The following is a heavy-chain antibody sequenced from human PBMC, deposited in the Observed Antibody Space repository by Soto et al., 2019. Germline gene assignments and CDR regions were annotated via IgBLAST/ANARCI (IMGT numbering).Heavy chain of an antibody. CDR3: ARDLAVGLVDY. V-gene: IGHV1-46*01. Sequence: GASVKVSCKASGYTFTSYYMHWVRQAPGQGLEWKGKINPNNGNTNYAQNFQGIVTMTTDTSTSTAYMELRSLRSDDTAVYYCARDLAVGLVDYWGQGTLVTVSS. D-gene: IGHD6-19*01. CDR2: INPNNGNT. CDR1: GYTFTSYY. J-gene: IGHJ4*02.